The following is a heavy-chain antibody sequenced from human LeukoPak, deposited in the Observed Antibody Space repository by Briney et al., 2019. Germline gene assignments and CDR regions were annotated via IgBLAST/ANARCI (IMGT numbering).Heavy chain of an antibody. CDR3: VHINSRGSYSIFDY. CDR1: GFSLTTSGVG. J-gene: IGHJ4*02. V-gene: IGHV2-5*01. D-gene: IGHD3-10*01. Sequence: SGPTLVKPRQTLTLTCTFSGFSLTTSGVGVGWIRQPPGKALEWLALIYWNDDRHYSPSLKSSLTITKDTSKNQVVLTMTKMDPVDTATYYCVHINSRGSYSIFDYWGQGTLVTVSS. CDR2: IYWNDDR.